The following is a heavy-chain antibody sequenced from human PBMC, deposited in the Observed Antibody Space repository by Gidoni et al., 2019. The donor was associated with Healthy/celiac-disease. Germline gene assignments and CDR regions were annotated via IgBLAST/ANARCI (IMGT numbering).Heavy chain of an antibody. J-gene: IGHJ6*02. D-gene: IGHD3-22*01. CDR1: GFTFSNAW. Sequence: EVQLVESGGGLVKPGGSLRLSCAASGFTFSNAWMSWVRQAPGKGLEWVGRSKSKTDGGTTDYAAPVKGRFTISRDDSKNTLYLQMNSLKTEDTAVYYCTTTYYYDSSGYSRYYYYYYGMDVWGQGTTVTVSS. CDR2: SKSKTDGGTT. V-gene: IGHV3-15*01. CDR3: TTTYYYDSSGYSRYYYYYYGMDV.